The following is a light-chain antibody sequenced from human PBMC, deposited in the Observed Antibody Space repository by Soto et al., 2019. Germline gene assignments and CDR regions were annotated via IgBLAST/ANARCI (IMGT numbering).Light chain of an antibody. J-gene: IGKJ5*01. CDR1: YILLYSNGNHY. Sequence: DIVMTQSPLSLSVTPGEPSSISFMSSYILLYSNGNHYLDWYLQKPGQSPQLLMYLGSNRASGVPDRFSGSGSGTDFTLEISRVETDDVGIYYCMQSTQLPPTFGQGTRLEIK. V-gene: IGKV2-28*01. CDR2: LGS. CDR3: MQSTQLPPT.